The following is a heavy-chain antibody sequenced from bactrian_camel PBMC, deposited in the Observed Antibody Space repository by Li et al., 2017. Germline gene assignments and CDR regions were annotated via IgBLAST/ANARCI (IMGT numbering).Heavy chain of an antibody. CDR1: GITDRRYC. CDR3: AAGGYAGGWPECSSLGF. CDR2: IYSGNIGDGTT. D-gene: IGHD7*01. V-gene: IGHV3S1*01. J-gene: IGHJ4*01. Sequence: HVQLVESGGDSVQAGGSLRLTCTVTGITDRRYCMAWFRQVPGNKREGVAAIYSGNIGDGTTYYSHPVKGRFTVSEGAAENILNLEMNSLKPEDSGIYYCAAGGYAGGWPECSSLGFWGQGTQVTVS.